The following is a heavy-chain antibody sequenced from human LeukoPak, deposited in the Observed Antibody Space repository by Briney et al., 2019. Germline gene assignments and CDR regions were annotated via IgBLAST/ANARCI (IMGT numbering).Heavy chain of an antibody. CDR3: VRHGNWAFDF. J-gene: IGHJ3*01. V-gene: IGHV3-33*01. CDR1: GFTFSSHG. Sequence: GRSLRLSCAASGFTFSSHGMHWVRQAPGKGLEWVAVIWYDGSKKYHADSVKGRFTISRDNSKNTLYLQMNSLRAEDTAVYFCVRHGNWAFDFWGQGTMVTVSS. D-gene: IGHD1-1*01. CDR2: IWYDGSKK.